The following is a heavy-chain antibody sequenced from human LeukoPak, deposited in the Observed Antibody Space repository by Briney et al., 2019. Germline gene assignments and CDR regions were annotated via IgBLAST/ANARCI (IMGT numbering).Heavy chain of an antibody. J-gene: IGHJ6*02. D-gene: IGHD6-13*01. Sequence: SETLSLTCAVYGGSFSGYYWSWIRQPPGKGLEWIGEINHSGSTNYNPSLKSRVTISVDTSKNQFSLKLSSVTAADTAVYYCARLAAAGTLLTRYYYYGMDVWGQGTTVTVSS. CDR1: GGSFSGYY. CDR3: ARLAAAGTLLTRYYYYGMDV. CDR2: INHSGST. V-gene: IGHV4-34*01.